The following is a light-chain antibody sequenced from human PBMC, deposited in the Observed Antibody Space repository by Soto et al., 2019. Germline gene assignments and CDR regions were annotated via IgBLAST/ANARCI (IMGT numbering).Light chain of an antibody. V-gene: IGKV2D-29*01. J-gene: IGKJ1*01. Sequence: DIVMTQTPLSLSVTPGQPASISCKSSQSLLDSDEKTFLYWYLQKPGQPPQRVIYEVANLFSGVPDRCSGGGSGVDFILKISRVEAEDVGVYFCLQSRQLPRTFGQGNKVEIK. CDR3: LQSRQLPRT. CDR1: QSLLDSDEKTF. CDR2: EVA.